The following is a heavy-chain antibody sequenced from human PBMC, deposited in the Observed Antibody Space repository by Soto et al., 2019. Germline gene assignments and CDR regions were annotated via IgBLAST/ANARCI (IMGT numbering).Heavy chain of an antibody. Sequence: ASVKVSCKASGYTFTSYGISWVRQAPGQGLEWMGWISAYNGNTNYAQKLQGRVTMTTDTSTSTAYMELRSLRSDDTAVYYCASYGPISSGWPSFDYWGQGTLVTVSS. CDR2: ISAYNGNT. CDR3: ASYGPISSGWPSFDY. D-gene: IGHD6-19*01. CDR1: GYTFTSYG. V-gene: IGHV1-18*01. J-gene: IGHJ4*02.